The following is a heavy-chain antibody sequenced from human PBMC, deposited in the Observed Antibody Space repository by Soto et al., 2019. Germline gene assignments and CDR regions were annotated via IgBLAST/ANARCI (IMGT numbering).Heavy chain of an antibody. Sequence: GESLKISCKGSGYSFTSYWIGWVRQMPGKGLEWMGIIYPGDSDTRYSPSFQGQVTISADKSISTAYLQWSSLKASDTAKYYCARSGTAMVDPVDYWGQGTLVTVSS. CDR3: ARSGTAMVDPVDY. CDR1: GYSFTSYW. D-gene: IGHD5-18*01. CDR2: IYPGDSDT. V-gene: IGHV5-51*01. J-gene: IGHJ4*02.